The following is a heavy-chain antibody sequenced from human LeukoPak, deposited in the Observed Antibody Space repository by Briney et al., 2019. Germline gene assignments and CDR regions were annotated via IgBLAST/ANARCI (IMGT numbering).Heavy chain of an antibody. CDR3: ARNPAGYCSSTSCRSNYFDY. CDR1: GGSFSGYY. J-gene: IGHJ4*02. CDR2: INHSGST. Sequence: PSETLSLTCAVYGGSFSGYYWSWIRQPPGKGLEWIGEINHSGSTNYNPSLKSRVTISVDTSKDQFSLKLSSVTAADTAVYYCARNPAGYCSSTSCRSNYFDYWGQGTLVTVSS. V-gene: IGHV4-34*01. D-gene: IGHD2-2*01.